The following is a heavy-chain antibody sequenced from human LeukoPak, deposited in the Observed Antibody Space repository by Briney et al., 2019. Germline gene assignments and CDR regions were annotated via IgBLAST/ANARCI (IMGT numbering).Heavy chain of an antibody. CDR1: GFTFSSYS. V-gene: IGHV3-48*01. Sequence: GGSLRLSCAASGFTFSSYSMNWVRQAPGKGLEWVSYISSSSSTIYYADSVKGRFTISRDNAKNSLYLQMNSLRAEDTAVYYCARNYGSGSXYAIYWGQGTLVTVSS. CDR3: ARNYGSGSXYAIY. D-gene: IGHD3-10*01. CDR2: ISSSSSTI. J-gene: IGHJ4*02.